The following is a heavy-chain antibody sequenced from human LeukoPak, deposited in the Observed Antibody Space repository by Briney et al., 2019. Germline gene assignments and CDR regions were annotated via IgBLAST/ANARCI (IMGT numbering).Heavy chain of an antibody. CDR1: GFTFDDYA. CDR2: ISWDGGST. J-gene: IGHJ6*02. CDR3: TRDLMDYDVSTGLHHYYMDV. V-gene: IGHV3-43D*03. D-gene: IGHD3-9*01. Sequence: GGSLRLSCAASGFTFDDYAMHWVRQAPGKGLEWVSLISWDGGSTYYADSVKGRFTISRDNSKNSLYLQMNSLRVEDTAVYYCTRDLMDYDVSTGLHHYYMDVWGQGTTVTVSS.